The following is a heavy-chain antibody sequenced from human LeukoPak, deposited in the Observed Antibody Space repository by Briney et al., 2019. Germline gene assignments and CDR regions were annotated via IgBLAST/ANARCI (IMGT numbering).Heavy chain of an antibody. V-gene: IGHV4-34*01. CDR1: GGSFSGYY. CDR3: ARGREGVTHLDAFDI. D-gene: IGHD2-15*01. Sequence: SETLSLTCAVYGGSFSGYYWSWIRQPPGKGLEWIGEINHSGSTNYNPSLKSRVTISVDTSKSQFSLKLSSVTAADTAVYYCARGREGVTHLDAFDIWGQGTMVTVSS. CDR2: INHSGST. J-gene: IGHJ3*02.